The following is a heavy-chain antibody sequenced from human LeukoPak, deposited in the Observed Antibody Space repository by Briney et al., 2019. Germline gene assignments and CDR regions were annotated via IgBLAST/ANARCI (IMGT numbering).Heavy chain of an antibody. V-gene: IGHV3-53*01. CDR1: GFTVSSNY. J-gene: IGHJ3*02. D-gene: IGHD1-26*01. CDR2: IYSDGST. CDR3: ARTIVGNGHDAFDI. Sequence: GGSLRLSCAASGFTVSSNYMSWVRQAPGKGLEWVSIIYSDGSTYYANSVKGRFATSRDNSKNMLSLQVNSLRAEDTAVYYCARTIVGNGHDAFDIWGQGTMVTVSS.